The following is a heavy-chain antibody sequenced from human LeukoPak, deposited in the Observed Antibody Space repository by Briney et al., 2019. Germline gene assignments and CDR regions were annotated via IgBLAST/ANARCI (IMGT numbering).Heavy chain of an antibody. Sequence: GASVKVSCKASGYTFTSYYMHWVRQAPGQGLEWMGLINPSGGTTTYAPKFQGRVTMTRDTSTSTAYMELNSLRSEDTAVYYCARGGYYNGGYWGQGTRVTVSS. CDR1: GYTFTSYY. D-gene: IGHD3-10*01. J-gene: IGHJ4*02. V-gene: IGHV1-46*01. CDR2: INPSGGTT. CDR3: ARGGYYNGGY.